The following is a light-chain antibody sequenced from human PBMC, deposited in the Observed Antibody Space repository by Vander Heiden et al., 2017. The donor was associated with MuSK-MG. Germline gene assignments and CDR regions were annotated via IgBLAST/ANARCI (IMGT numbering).Light chain of an antibody. J-gene: IGLJ2*01. CDR2: EVS. CDR1: SSDVGSYNL. V-gene: IGLV2-23*02. Sequence: QSALTQPASVSGSPGRSITISCTGTSSDVGSYNLVSWYQQHPGKAPKLMIYEVSKRPSGVSNRFSGSKSGNTASLTISGLQAEDEADYYCCSYAGSSTYVVFGGGTKLTVL. CDR3: CSYAGSSTYVV.